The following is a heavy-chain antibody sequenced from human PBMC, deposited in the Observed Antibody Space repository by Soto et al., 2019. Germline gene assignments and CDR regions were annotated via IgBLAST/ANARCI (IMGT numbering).Heavy chain of an antibody. V-gene: IGHV5-51*01. CDR1: GWRFTKYW. Sequence: XESLKISWKTSGWRFTKYWTVWVRQMPGKGLEWLGSIYPDDSDIRYRPSFQGQVTISVDESITTAYLQWTSLKASDTAMYYCARASGSDGMDVWAQGPMVTVSS. CDR3: ARASGSDGMDV. CDR2: IYPDDSDI. J-gene: IGHJ6*02.